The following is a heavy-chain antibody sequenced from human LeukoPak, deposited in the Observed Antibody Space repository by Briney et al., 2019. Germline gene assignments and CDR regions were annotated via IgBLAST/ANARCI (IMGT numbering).Heavy chain of an antibody. Sequence: ASVKVSCKASGYTFTGYYMHWVRQAPGQGLEWMGWINPNSGGTNYAQKFQGWVTMTRDMSISTAYMELSRLRSDDTAVYYCARDRQSGDAFDIWGQGTMVTVSS. CDR1: GYTFTGYY. V-gene: IGHV1-2*04. J-gene: IGHJ3*02. CDR2: INPNSGGT. CDR3: ARDRQSGDAFDI.